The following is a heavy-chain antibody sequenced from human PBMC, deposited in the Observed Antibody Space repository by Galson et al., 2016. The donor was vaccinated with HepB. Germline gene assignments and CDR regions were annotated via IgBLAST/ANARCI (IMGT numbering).Heavy chain of an antibody. J-gene: IGHJ6*02. CDR1: GFTFSSYG. CDR3: ARGFLAAAGILYYYYGMDV. CDR2: IWYDGSNK. V-gene: IGHV3-33*01. Sequence: SLRLSCAASGFTFSSYGMHWVRQAPGKGLEWVAAIWYDGSNKYYADSVKGRFTISRDNSKNTLYLQMNSLRAEDTAVYYCARGFLAAAGILYYYYGMDVWGQGTTVTVSS. D-gene: IGHD6-13*01.